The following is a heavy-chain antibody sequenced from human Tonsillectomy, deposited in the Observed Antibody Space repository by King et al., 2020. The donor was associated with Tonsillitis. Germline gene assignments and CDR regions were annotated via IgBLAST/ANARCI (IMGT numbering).Heavy chain of an antibody. CDR2: IYYTGRT. CDR3: ARVRYTGFDAFDI. Sequence: QLQESGPGLVKPSETLSLTCSVSGGSISSHYWSWTRQPPGKGLEWIGYIYYTGRTNYNPSLKSRVTISVDTSKNQFSLSLNSVTAADTALYYCARVRYTGFDAFDIWGQGTMVTVSS. V-gene: IGHV4-59*11. J-gene: IGHJ3*02. CDR1: GGSISSHY. D-gene: IGHD5-12*01.